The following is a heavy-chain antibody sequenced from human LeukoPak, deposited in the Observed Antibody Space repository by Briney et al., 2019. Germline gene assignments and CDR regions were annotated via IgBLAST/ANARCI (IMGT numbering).Heavy chain of an antibody. CDR3: ARGQYYDFWSGYYTGNYFDY. Sequence: PSETLSLTCAVYGGSFSGYYWSWIRQPPGKGLEWIGEINHSGSTNYNPSLKSRVTISVDTSKNQFSLKLSSVTAADTAVYYCARGQYYDFWSGYYTGNYFDYWGQGTLVTVSS. J-gene: IGHJ4*02. CDR1: GGSFSGYY. V-gene: IGHV4-34*01. D-gene: IGHD3-3*01. CDR2: INHSGST.